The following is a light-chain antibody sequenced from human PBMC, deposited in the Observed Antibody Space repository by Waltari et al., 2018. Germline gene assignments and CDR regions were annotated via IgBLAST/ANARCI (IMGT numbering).Light chain of an antibody. CDR3: CSYSTTYPEV. CDR1: SDDVGGFNY. CDR2: NVY. Sequence: QSALTQPRSVSGSLGQSVTISCAGSSDDVGGFNYVSWYQQYPGKAPKLIMYNVYRRPSGVPLRFSGSKSGNTASLTVSGLQAEDEADYCCCSYSTTYPEVFGSGTKVTVV. V-gene: IGLV2-11*01. J-gene: IGLJ1*01.